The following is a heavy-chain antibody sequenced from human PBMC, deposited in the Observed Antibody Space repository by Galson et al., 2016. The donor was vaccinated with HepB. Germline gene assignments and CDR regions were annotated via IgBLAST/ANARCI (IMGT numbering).Heavy chain of an antibody. Sequence: SETLSLTCAVSGYSISSGYSWGWIRQSPGKGLEWIGSIWHAGNTFYNPSIRSRVTRSVDTSKNQFSLKLSSVTAADAAVYYCARARYSSGLYNWFDPWGQGTLVTVSS. CDR1: GYSISSGYS. J-gene: IGHJ5*02. CDR2: IWHAGNT. V-gene: IGHV4-38-2*01. CDR3: ARARYSSGLYNWFDP. D-gene: IGHD6-19*01.